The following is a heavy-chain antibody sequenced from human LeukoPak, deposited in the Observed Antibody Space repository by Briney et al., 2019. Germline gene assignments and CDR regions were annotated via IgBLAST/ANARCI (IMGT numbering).Heavy chain of an antibody. CDR2: IYYSGTT. D-gene: IGHD3-22*01. V-gene: IGHV4-59*11. Sequence: PSETLSLTCSVSAGSISSHYWSWIRQPPGKGLEWIGYIYYSGTTNYNPSLKSRVTISLDTSKNQFSLKLSSVTAADTAVYYCARAIADYDSSGYYYPNWFDPWGQGTLVTVSS. J-gene: IGHJ5*02. CDR3: ARAIADYDSSGYYYPNWFDP. CDR1: AGSISSHY.